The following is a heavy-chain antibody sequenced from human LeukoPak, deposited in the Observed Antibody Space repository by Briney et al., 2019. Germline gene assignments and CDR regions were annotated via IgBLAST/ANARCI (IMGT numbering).Heavy chain of an antibody. CDR2: ISDDGSNK. V-gene: IGHV3-30*01. Sequence: GGSLRLSCAASGFTSSSYAMHWVRQAPGKGLXXVAIISDDGSNKYYADSVKGRFTISRDNSKNTLYLQMNSLRAEDTAVYYCARGYSYGVFDYWGQGTLVTVSS. J-gene: IGHJ4*02. CDR1: GFTSSSYA. D-gene: IGHD5-18*01. CDR3: ARGYSYGVFDY.